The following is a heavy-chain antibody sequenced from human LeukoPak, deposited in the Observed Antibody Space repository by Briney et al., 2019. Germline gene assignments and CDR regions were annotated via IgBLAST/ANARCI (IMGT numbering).Heavy chain of an antibody. CDR2: ISGSGGST. D-gene: IGHD2-2*01. V-gene: IGHV3-23*01. CDR3: VKDHPTYCSSTSCYKGDY. J-gene: IGHJ4*02. Sequence: PGGSLRLSCAASGFTFSSYAMSWVRQAPGKGLEWVSAISGSGGSTYYADSVKGRFTISRDNSKNTLYLQMNSLRAEDTAVYHCVKDHPTYCSSTSCYKGDYWGQGTLVTVSS. CDR1: GFTFSSYA.